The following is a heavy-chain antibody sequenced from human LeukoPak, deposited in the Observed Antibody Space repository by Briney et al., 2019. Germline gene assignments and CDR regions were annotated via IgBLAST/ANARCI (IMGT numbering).Heavy chain of an antibody. CDR3: ARARDYGDISFDY. CDR2: TYYKSKWYN. Sequence: LQTLSLTCAISGDSVSSNSAAWNWIRQSPSRGLEWLGRTYYKSKWYNNYAVSVKSRISINPDTSKNQFSLQLNSVTPEDTAVYFCARARDYGDISFDYWGQGTLVTVSS. CDR1: GDSVSSNSAA. D-gene: IGHD4-17*01. J-gene: IGHJ4*02. V-gene: IGHV6-1*01.